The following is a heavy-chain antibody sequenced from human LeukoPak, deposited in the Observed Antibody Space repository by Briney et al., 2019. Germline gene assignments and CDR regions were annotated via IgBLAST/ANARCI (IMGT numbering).Heavy chain of an antibody. CDR3: ARDRAAGSDWLDP. CDR2: IFYNGST. V-gene: IGHV4-59*01. CDR1: GGSFGLYH. D-gene: IGHD3-10*01. Sequence: SETLSLTCTVSGGSFGLYHWSWIRQPPGKGLEWIWYIFYNGSTKYNMSLKSRLTISIDTSKNQFSLKLSSVTAADTAVYYCARDRAAGSDWLDPWGQGTLVTVSS. J-gene: IGHJ5*02.